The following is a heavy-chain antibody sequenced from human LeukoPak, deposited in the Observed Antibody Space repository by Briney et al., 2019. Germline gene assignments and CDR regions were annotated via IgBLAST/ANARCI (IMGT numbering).Heavy chain of an antibody. V-gene: IGHV4-38-2*02. Sequence: SETLSLTCTVSGGSISSYYWGWIRQPPGKGLEWIGSIYHSGSTYYNPSLKSRVTISVDTSKNQFSLKLSSVTAADTAVYYCTRSYCGGDCYSETYYFDYWGQGTLVTVSS. D-gene: IGHD2-21*02. CDR2: IYHSGST. J-gene: IGHJ4*02. CDR3: TRSYCGGDCYSETYYFDY. CDR1: GGSISSYY.